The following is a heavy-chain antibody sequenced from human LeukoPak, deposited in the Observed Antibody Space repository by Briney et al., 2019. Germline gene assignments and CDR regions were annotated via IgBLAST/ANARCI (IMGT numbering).Heavy chain of an antibody. D-gene: IGHD6-13*01. CDR3: AKGSAGGRPYYFDY. J-gene: IGHJ4*02. Sequence: GGPLRLSCAVSGFTFSNYAMSWVRQAPGKGLEWVSAIDSSGSYTWYDDSVKGRFTISRDNSKNTLYLQMNSLRAEDTAVYYCAKGSAGGRPYYFDYWGQGTLVPVSS. CDR2: IDSSGSYT. V-gene: IGHV3-23*05. CDR1: GFTFSNYA.